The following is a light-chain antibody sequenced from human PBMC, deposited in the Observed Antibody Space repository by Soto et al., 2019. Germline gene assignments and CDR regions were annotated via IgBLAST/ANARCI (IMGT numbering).Light chain of an antibody. CDR1: QSVSSN. CDR3: QQYNNWPRT. Sequence: EIVMTQSPATLSVSPGERATLPCRASQSVSSNLAWYQQKPGQAPRLLIYGASTRATGIPARFSGSGSGTEFTLTINSLQSEDFAVYYCQQYNNWPRTFGQGTKVDNK. CDR2: GAS. V-gene: IGKV3-15*01. J-gene: IGKJ1*01.